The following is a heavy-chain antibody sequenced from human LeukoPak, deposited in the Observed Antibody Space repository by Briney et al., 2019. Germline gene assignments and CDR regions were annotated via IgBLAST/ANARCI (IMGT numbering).Heavy chain of an antibody. CDR1: GFTFSSYA. D-gene: IGHD3-3*01. Sequence: PGGSLRLSCAASGFTFSSYAMHWVRQAPGKGLEYVSAISSNGGSTYYANSVKGRFTISRDNSKNTQYLQMGSLRAEDTAVYYCAKDLYDFWSGYCFDYWGQGTLVTVSS. CDR2: ISSNGGST. J-gene: IGHJ4*02. V-gene: IGHV3-64*01. CDR3: AKDLYDFWSGYCFDY.